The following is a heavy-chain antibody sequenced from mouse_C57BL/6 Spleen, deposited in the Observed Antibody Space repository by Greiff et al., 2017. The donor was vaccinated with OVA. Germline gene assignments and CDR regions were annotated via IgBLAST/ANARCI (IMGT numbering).Heavy chain of an antibody. Sequence: QVQLQQPGAELVKPGASVKLSCKASGYTFTSYWMHWVKQRPGQGLEWIGMIHPNSGSTNYNEKFKSKATLTVDKSSSTAYMQLSSLTSEDSAVYYCARASLTTVVPYFDYWGQGTTLTVSS. D-gene: IGHD1-1*01. CDR1: GYTFTSYW. CDR2: IHPNSGST. CDR3: ARASLTTVVPYFDY. V-gene: IGHV1-64*01. J-gene: IGHJ2*01.